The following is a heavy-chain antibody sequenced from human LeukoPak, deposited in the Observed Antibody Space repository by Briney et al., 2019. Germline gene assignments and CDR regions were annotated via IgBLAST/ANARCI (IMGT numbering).Heavy chain of an antibody. Sequence: ASVKVSCKASGYTFTSYDINWVRQATGQGLVWMGWMNPNSGNTGYAQKFQGRVTMTRNTSISTAYMELSSLRSEDTAVYYCASPYGSGILNYYYGMDVWGQGTTATVSS. V-gene: IGHV1-8*01. CDR3: ASPYGSGILNYYYGMDV. CDR2: MNPNSGNT. J-gene: IGHJ6*02. CDR1: GYTFTSYD. D-gene: IGHD3-10*01.